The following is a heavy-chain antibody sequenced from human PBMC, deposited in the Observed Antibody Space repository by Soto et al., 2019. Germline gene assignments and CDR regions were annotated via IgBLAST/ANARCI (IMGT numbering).Heavy chain of an antibody. Sequence: GESLKISCKGSGYSFTSYWINWVRQMPGKGLEWMGRIDPSDSYTNYSPSFQGHVTISVDKSISTAYLQWSSLKASDTAMYYCARLRFLDYYSMDVWGQGTTGTVSS. V-gene: IGHV5-10-1*01. J-gene: IGHJ6*02. CDR2: IDPSDSYT. CDR3: ARLRFLDYYSMDV. CDR1: GYSFTSYW. D-gene: IGHD3-3*01.